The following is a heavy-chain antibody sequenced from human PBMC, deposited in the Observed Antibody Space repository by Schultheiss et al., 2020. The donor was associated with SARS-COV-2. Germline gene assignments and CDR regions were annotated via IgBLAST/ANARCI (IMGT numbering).Heavy chain of an antibody. V-gene: IGHV3-11*01. CDR3: ARDGGYGGNQRGYYYGMDV. CDR1: GGSFSGYY. CDR2: ISSSGSTI. Sequence: LSLTCAVYGGSFSGYYWSWIRQAPGKGLEWVSYISSSGSTIYYADSVKGRFTISRDNAKNSLYLQMNSLRAEDTAVYYCARDGGYGGNQRGYYYGMDVWGQGTTVTVSS. J-gene: IGHJ6*02. D-gene: IGHD4-23*01.